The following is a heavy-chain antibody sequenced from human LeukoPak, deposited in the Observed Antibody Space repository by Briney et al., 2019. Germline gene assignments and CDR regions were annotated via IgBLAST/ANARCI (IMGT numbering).Heavy chain of an antibody. CDR1: GGSISSNNHY. Sequence: SETLSLTCTVSGGSISSNNHYWGWICQPAGKGLEWIGSIYYSGSTNYNPSLKSRVTISVDRSKNQFSLKLSSVTAADTAVYYCARGGEWEPLDYWGQGTLVTVSS. CDR2: IYYSGST. CDR3: ARGGEWEPLDY. D-gene: IGHD1-26*01. J-gene: IGHJ4*02. V-gene: IGHV4-39*07.